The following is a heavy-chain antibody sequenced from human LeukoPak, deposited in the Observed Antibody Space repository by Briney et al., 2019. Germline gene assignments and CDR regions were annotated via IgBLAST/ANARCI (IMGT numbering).Heavy chain of an antibody. CDR1: GGSISSYY. D-gene: IGHD3-22*01. J-gene: IGHJ4*02. V-gene: IGHV4-4*07. Sequence: SETLSLTCTVSGGSISSYYWSWIRQPPGKGLEWIGRIYTSGSTNYNPSLKSRVTMSVDTSKNQFSLKLSSVTAADTAVYYCAREYYYDSSGYPRPFDYWGQGTLVTVSS. CDR3: AREYYYDSSGYPRPFDY. CDR2: IYTSGST.